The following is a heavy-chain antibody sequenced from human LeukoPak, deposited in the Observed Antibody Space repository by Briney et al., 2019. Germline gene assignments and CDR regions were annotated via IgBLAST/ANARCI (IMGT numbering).Heavy chain of an antibody. J-gene: IGHJ4*02. D-gene: IGHD3-10*01. V-gene: IGHV1-8*03. CDR3: ARGSVTMVRGVNSPDY. Sequence: ASVKVSCKASGYTFTSYDINWVRQATGQGLEWMGWMNPNSGNTGYAQKFQGRVTITRNTSISTAYMELSSLRSEDTAVYYCARGSVTMVRGVNSPDYWGQGTLVTVSS. CDR1: GYTFTSYD. CDR2: MNPNSGNT.